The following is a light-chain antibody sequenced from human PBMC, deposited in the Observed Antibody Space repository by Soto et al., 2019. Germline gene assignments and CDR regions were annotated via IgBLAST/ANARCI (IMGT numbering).Light chain of an antibody. V-gene: IGKV1-5*01. CDR1: QSISIW. CDR2: DAS. J-gene: IGKJ1*01. CDR3: QQYNSYRT. Sequence: DIQMTQSPSTLSASVGDSLPPTFPARQSISIWLAWYQQKPGKAPRLLIYDASILESGVPSRFSGSGSGTEFTLTISSLKPDDFATYYCQQYNSYRTFGQGTKVDIK.